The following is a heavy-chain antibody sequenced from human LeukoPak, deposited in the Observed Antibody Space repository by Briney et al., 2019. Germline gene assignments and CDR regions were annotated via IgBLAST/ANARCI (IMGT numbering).Heavy chain of an antibody. J-gene: IGHJ6*03. Sequence: SQTLSLTCTISGDCVSSNSAAWNWIRQSPSRGLEWLGRTYYRSKWYNDYAVPVQSRITINPDTSKNQFSLQLNSVTPEDTAVYYCARDQAADHKYYYYMDVWDKGTTVTVSS. CDR1: GDCVSSNSAA. D-gene: IGHD6-13*01. V-gene: IGHV6-1*01. CDR2: TYYRSKWYN. CDR3: ARDQAADHKYYYYMDV.